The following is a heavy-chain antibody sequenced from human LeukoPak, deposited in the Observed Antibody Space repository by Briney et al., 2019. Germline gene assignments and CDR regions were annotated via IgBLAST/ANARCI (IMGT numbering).Heavy chain of an antibody. CDR1: GGSISNYY. J-gene: IGHJ4*02. CDR2: IYTSGST. D-gene: IGHD2-8*02. V-gene: IGHV4-4*07. Sequence: SETLSLTCTVSGGSISNYYWTWIRQPAGRGLEWIGHIYTSGSTNYNPSLKSRVTMSVDTSKNQFSLNLTPVTAADAAVYYCATYTTTTGGLDYWGQGTLVTVSS. CDR3: ATYTTTTGGLDY.